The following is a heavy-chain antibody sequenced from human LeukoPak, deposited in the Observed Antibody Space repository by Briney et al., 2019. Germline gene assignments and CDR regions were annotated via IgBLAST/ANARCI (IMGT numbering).Heavy chain of an antibody. CDR2: ISYDGSNK. V-gene: IGHV3-30*04. Sequence: GRSLRLPCAASGFTFSSYAMHWVRQAPGKGLEWVAVISYDGSNKYYADSVKGRFTISRDNSKNTLYLQMNSLRAEDTAVYYCARAPRRLVPNYFDYWGQGTLVTVSS. CDR1: GFTFSSYA. J-gene: IGHJ4*02. D-gene: IGHD3-9*01. CDR3: ARAPRRLVPNYFDY.